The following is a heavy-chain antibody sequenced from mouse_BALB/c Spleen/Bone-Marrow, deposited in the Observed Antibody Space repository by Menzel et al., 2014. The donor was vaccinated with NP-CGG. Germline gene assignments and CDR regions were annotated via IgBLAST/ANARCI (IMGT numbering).Heavy chain of an antibody. CDR2: IHPSDSET. Sequence: QVHVKQSGAELVRPGASVKLSCKASGYSFTSYWMNWVKQRPGQGLEWIGMIHPSDSETRLNQKFKGKATLTVDKSSSTAYMQLSSPTSEDSAVYYCAMITYYFDYWGQGTTLTVSS. CDR3: AMITYYFDY. V-gene: IGHV1-74*01. J-gene: IGHJ2*01. CDR1: GYSFTSYW. D-gene: IGHD2-4*01.